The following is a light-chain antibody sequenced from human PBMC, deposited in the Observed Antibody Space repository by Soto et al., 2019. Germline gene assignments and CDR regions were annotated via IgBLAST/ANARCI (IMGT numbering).Light chain of an antibody. CDR1: SSDVGGYKY. CDR2: DVS. V-gene: IGLV2-14*03. CDR3: SSYTSSSSYV. J-gene: IGLJ1*01. Sequence: QSALTQPASVSGSPGQSITISCTGTSSDVGGYKYVSWYQQYPGKAPKLMIYDVSNRPSGVSNRFSGSKSGNTASLTISGLQAEDEADYYCSSYTSSSSYVFGPGTKVTVL.